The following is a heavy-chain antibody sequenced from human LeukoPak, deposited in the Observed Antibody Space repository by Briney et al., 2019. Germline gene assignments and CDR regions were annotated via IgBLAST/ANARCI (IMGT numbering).Heavy chain of an antibody. CDR1: GFTFSSYG. V-gene: IGHV3-30*03. J-gene: IGHJ3*02. Sequence: PGGSLRLSCAASGFTFSSYGMHWVRQAPGKGLEWVAVISYDGSNKYYADSVKGRFTISRDNAKNSLYLQMNSLRAEDTAVYYCAAELVGATMGAFDIWGQGTMVTVSS. D-gene: IGHD1-26*01. CDR3: AAELVGATMGAFDI. CDR2: ISYDGSNK.